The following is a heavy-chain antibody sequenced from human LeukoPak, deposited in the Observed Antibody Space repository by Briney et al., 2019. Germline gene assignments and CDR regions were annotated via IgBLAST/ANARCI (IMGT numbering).Heavy chain of an antibody. CDR1: GFTFSDYY. D-gene: IGHD2-15*01. J-gene: IGHJ3*02. CDR3: ARDGTGYCSGGSCYSDAFDI. V-gene: IGHV3-11*04. CDR2: ISSSGSTI. Sequence: PGGSLRLSCAASGFTFSDYYMSWIRQAPGKGLEWVSYISSSGSTIYYADSVKGRFTISRDNAKNSLYLQMNSLRAEDTAVYYCARDGTGYCSGGSCYSDAFDIWGQGTMVTVSS.